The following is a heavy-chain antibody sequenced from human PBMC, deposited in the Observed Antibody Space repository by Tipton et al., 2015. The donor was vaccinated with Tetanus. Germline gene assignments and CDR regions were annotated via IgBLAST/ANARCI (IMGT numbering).Heavy chain of an antibody. CDR3: ARDGDTSGHYGIFDS. CDR2: TWSHGGNI. Sequence: SLRLSCAASGFTSKSHYMHWVRQAPGKGLEWVAVTWSHGGNIYYADSVKGRCAVSRDNSKNTVYLQMNSLSAEDTAVYYCARDGDTSGHYGIFDSWGQGTLLIVSS. D-gene: IGHD3-22*01. CDR1: GFTSKSHY. J-gene: IGHJ4*02. V-gene: IGHV3-33*08.